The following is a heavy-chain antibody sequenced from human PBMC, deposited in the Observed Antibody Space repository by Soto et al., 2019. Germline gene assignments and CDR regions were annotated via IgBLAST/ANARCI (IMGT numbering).Heavy chain of an antibody. CDR1: GGSISSYY. D-gene: IGHD4-17*01. J-gene: IGHJ5*02. CDR2: IYYSGST. CDR3: ARGSPTTPAGYWFDP. Sequence: PSETLSLTCTVSGGSISSYYWSWIRQPPGKGLEWIGYIYYSGSTNYNPSLKSRVTISVDTSKNQFSLKLSSVTAADTAVYYCARGSPTTPAGYWFDPWGQGTLVTVSS. V-gene: IGHV4-59*01.